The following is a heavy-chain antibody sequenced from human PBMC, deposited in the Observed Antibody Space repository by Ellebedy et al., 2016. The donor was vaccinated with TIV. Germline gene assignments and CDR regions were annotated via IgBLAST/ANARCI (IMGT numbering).Heavy chain of an antibody. CDR2: IYYSGNT. CDR1: GGSISSYY. Sequence: MPSETLSLTCTVSGGSISSYYWSWIRQPPGKGLEWIGYIYYSGNTNYNPSLKSRVTISVATSKNQFSLKLRSVTAADTAVYYCAALQWLAPPCYCDLWGRGTVVTVSS. V-gene: IGHV4-59*08. J-gene: IGHJ2*01. D-gene: IGHD6-19*01. CDR3: AALQWLAPPCYCDL.